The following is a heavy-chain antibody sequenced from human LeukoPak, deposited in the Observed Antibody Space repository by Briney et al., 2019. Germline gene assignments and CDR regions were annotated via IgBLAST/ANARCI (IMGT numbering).Heavy chain of an antibody. V-gene: IGHV3-21*01. Sequence: GGSLRLSCTASGLTFSTSGFNWVRQAPGKGLEWVASIGPTGSDRYHADSIKGRFTISRDNTKNSLYLQMNSLRAEDTAVYYCARDRDPYYDYLWGSYRPSYFDDWGQGTLVTVSS. CDR1: GLTFSTSG. J-gene: IGHJ4*02. CDR3: ARDRDPYYDYLWGSYRPSYFDD. CDR2: IGPTGSDR. D-gene: IGHD3-16*02.